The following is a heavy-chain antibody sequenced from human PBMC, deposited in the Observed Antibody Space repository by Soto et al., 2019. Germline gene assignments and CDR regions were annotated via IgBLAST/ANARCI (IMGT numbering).Heavy chain of an antibody. Sequence: VGSLRLSCAASGLPFNRNGMHWVRQAPGKGLEWVAVIWYDGSKEYYSDSVKVRFTISRDNSKNMLYLQMNSVRVEDTAVYFCARDRSAGNYFYYGMDVWGQGTTVTVSS. CDR3: ARDRSAGNYFYYGMDV. J-gene: IGHJ6*02. CDR2: IWYDGSKE. D-gene: IGHD1-1*01. V-gene: IGHV3-33*01. CDR1: GLPFNRNG.